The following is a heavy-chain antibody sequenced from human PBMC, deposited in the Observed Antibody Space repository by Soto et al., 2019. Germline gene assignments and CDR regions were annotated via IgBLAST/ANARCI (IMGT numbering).Heavy chain of an antibody. CDR1: GGTFSSYA. D-gene: IGHD3-16*02. J-gene: IGHJ5*02. V-gene: IGHV1-69*13. CDR2: IIPIFGTA. Sequence: ASVKVSCKASGGTFSSYAISWVRQAPGQGLEWMGGIIPIFGTANYAQKFQGRVTITADESTSTAYMELSSLRSEDTAVYYCARDLTLGSDVWGSYRPPNWFDPWGQGTLVTVSS. CDR3: ARDLTLGSDVWGSYRPPNWFDP.